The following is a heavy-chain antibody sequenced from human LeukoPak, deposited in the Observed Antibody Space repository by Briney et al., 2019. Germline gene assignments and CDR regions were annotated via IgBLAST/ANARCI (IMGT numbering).Heavy chain of an antibody. CDR3: AVRHYYDSSGYYAN. CDR1: GGSISSGSYY. Sequence: TLSLTCTVSGGSISSGSYYWSWIRQPAGKGLEWIGRIYTSGSTNYNPSLKSRVTISVDTSKNQFSLKLSSVTAADTAVYYCAVRHYYDSSGYYANWGQGTLVTVSS. CDR2: IYTSGST. V-gene: IGHV4-61*02. J-gene: IGHJ4*02. D-gene: IGHD3-22*01.